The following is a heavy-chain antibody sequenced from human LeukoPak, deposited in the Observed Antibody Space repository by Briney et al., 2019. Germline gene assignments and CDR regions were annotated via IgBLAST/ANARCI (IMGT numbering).Heavy chain of an antibody. CDR2: IYYSGTT. Sequence: SETLSLTCTVSGGSISSSPYYWGWIRQPPGKGLEWIGSIYYSGTTHYNPSLESRVTISVDTSKNQFSLKLSSVTAADTAVYYCARHRVTMVRGVIMAPYYYYMDVWGKGTTVTISS. CDR3: ARHRVTMVRGVIMAPYYYYMDV. V-gene: IGHV4-39*01. CDR1: GGSISSSPYY. J-gene: IGHJ6*03. D-gene: IGHD3-10*01.